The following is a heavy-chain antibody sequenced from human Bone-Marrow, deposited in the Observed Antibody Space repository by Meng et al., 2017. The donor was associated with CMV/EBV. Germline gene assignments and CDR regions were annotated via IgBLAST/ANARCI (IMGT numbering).Heavy chain of an antibody. Sequence: SVKVSCKASGGTFSSYAISWVRQAPGQGLEWMGGIIPIFGTANYAQKFQGRVTMTRDTSTSTVYMELSSLRSEDTAVYYCAREREEGYCSSTSCYYGNWFDPWGQGTLVTVSS. D-gene: IGHD2-2*01. V-gene: IGHV1-69*05. J-gene: IGHJ5*02. CDR2: IIPIFGTA. CDR3: AREREEGYCSSTSCYYGNWFDP. CDR1: GGTFSSYA.